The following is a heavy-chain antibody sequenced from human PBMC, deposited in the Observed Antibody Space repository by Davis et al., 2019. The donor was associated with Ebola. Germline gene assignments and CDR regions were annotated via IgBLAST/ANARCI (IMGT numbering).Heavy chain of an antibody. CDR1: GFTFSSYS. J-gene: IGHJ6*02. V-gene: IGHV3-48*01. Sequence: GESLKISCAASGFTFSSYSMNWVRQAPGKGLEWVSYISSSSSTIYYADSVKGRFTISRDNSKNTLYLQMNSLRAEDTAVYYCARKGGMDVWGQGTTVTVSS. CDR3: ARKGGMDV. CDR2: ISSSSSTI.